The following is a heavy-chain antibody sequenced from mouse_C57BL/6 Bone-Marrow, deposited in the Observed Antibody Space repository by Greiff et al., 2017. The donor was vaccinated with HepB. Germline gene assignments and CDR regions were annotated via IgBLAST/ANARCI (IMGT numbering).Heavy chain of an antibody. Sequence: VHLVESGAELMKPGASVKLSCKATGYTFTGYWIEWVKQRPGHGLEWIGEILPGSGSTNYNEKFKGKATFTADTSSNTAYMQLSSLTTEDSAIYYCARLDGSSFAYWGQGTLVTVSA. V-gene: IGHV1-9*01. CDR1: GYTFTGYW. D-gene: IGHD1-1*01. CDR2: ILPGSGST. J-gene: IGHJ3*01. CDR3: ARLDGSSFAY.